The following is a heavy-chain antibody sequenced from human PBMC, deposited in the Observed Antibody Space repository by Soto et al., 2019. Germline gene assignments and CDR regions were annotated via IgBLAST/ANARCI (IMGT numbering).Heavy chain of an antibody. CDR3: SRDAYSPGSYSDY. Sequence: QVQLVQSGAEVKKPGASVKISCKTSGYTFTRYTIHWVRQAPGQRLEWMGWINTGRGNTKYSEKFEGRGSITADTSASPAYMELSRLPSADTALYYCSRDAYSPGSYSDYWGQGTLVTVSS. D-gene: IGHD4-4*01. CDR1: GYTFTRYT. CDR2: INTGRGNT. J-gene: IGHJ4*02. V-gene: IGHV1-3*04.